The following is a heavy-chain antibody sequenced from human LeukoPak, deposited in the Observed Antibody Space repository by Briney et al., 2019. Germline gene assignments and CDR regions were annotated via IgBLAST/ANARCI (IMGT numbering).Heavy chain of an antibody. CDR1: GFTFSSYW. Sequence: GGSLRLSCAASGFTFSSYWMSWVRQAPGKGLEWVANIKQDGSEKYYVDSVKGRFTISRDNAKNSLYLQMNSLRAEDTAVYYCAREGHGWYEFYYYYYMDAWGKGTTVTVSS. CDR3: AREGHGWYEFYYYYYMDA. V-gene: IGHV3-7*01. CDR2: IKQDGSEK. D-gene: IGHD6-19*01. J-gene: IGHJ6*03.